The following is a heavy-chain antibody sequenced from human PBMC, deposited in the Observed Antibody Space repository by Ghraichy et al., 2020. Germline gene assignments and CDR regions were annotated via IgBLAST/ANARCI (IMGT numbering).Heavy chain of an antibody. CDR1: GYTFTTQA. CDR2: INSYNGDT. D-gene: IGHD2-8*02. J-gene: IGHJ4*02. V-gene: IGHV1-18*01. CDR3: ARGGPYCSGGVCYFLDS. Sequence: ASVKVSSKAAGYTFTTQALTWLRHALCHLLKRMGWINSYNGDTKYAQKVQGRVTLTTDTSTSTAYMELRSLRSDDTAVYYCARGGPYCSGGVCYFLDSWGQGTRVTVTS.